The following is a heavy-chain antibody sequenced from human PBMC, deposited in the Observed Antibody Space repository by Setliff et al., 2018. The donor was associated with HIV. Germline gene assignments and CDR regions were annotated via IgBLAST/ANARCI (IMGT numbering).Heavy chain of an antibody. CDR2: IYTSGST. CDR3: ARSPRIGVAGEFEY. Sequence: PSETLSLTCTVSGGSISSYYWSWIRQPAGKGLEWIGRIYTSGSTNYNPSLKSRVTISVDTSKNQFSLKLSSVTAADTAVYYCARSPRIGVAGEFEYWGQGTLVTVSS. CDR1: GGSISSYY. V-gene: IGHV4-4*07. D-gene: IGHD6-19*01. J-gene: IGHJ4*02.